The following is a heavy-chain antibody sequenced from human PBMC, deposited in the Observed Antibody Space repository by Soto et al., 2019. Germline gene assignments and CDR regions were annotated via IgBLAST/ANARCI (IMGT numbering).Heavy chain of an antibody. Sequence: GGSLRLSCAASGFTFSSYAMSWVRQAPGKGLEWVSAISGSGGSTYYADSVKGRFTISRDNSKNTLYLQMNSLRAEDTAVYYCAKPLEDIVVVVAASDYWGQGTLVTVSS. D-gene: IGHD2-15*01. CDR1: GFTFSSYA. CDR3: AKPLEDIVVVVAASDY. V-gene: IGHV3-23*01. J-gene: IGHJ4*02. CDR2: ISGSGGST.